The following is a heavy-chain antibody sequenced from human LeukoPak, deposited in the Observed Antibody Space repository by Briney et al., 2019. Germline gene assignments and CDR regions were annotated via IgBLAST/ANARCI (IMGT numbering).Heavy chain of an antibody. D-gene: IGHD3-9*01. CDR2: INHSGST. CDR3: ARGPLGYFDWRRGHWFDP. CDR1: GGSFSGYY. Sequence: SETLSLTCAVYGGSFSGYYWSWIRQPPGKGLEWIGEINHSGSTNYNPSLKSRVTISVDTSKNQFSLKLSSVTAADTAVYYCARGPLGYFDWRRGHWFDPWGQGTLVTVSS. J-gene: IGHJ5*02. V-gene: IGHV4-34*01.